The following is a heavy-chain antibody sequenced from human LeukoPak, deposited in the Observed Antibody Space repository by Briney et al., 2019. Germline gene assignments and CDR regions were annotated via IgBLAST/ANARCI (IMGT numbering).Heavy chain of an antibody. CDR3: AKTKKASCSGGSCYRWFDP. D-gene: IGHD2-15*01. V-gene: IGHV3-23*01. J-gene: IGHJ5*02. CDR1: GFTFSSYA. Sequence: GGSLRLSCAASGFTFSSYAMGRVRQAPGKGLEWVSAISGSGGSTYYADSVKGRFTISRDNSKNTLYLQMNSLRAEDTAVYYCAKTKKASCSGGSCYRWFDPWGQGTLVTVSS. CDR2: ISGSGGST.